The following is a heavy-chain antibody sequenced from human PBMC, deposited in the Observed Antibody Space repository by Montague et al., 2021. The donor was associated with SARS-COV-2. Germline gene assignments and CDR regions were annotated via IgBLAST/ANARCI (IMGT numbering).Heavy chain of an antibody. CDR1: GTSFSGYY. J-gene: IGHJ6*03. V-gene: IGHV4-34*01. D-gene: IGHD3-10*01. CDR3: ARLRDGVVPSPILGVGPYYAYYYMDV. CDR2: INHGGST. Sequence: SETLSLTCAVHGTSFSGYYWNWIRQRHGKGLEWVGEINHGGSTKYSPSLKSRLTISADTSKNQFSLKLTSVAAADTAVYYCARLRDGVVPSPILGVGPYYAYYYMDVWGRGTTVTVSS.